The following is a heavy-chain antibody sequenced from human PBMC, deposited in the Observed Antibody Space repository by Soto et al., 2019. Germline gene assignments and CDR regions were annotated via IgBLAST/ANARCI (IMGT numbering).Heavy chain of an antibody. Sequence: LRLSCAASGFIFDDFTMHWVRLVPGKGLQWVSYINWDGRIAMYADSVKGRFTISRDNTNNHLYLQMNSLRSDDTALYYCAKDEGAAVESPGDWGHGTLVTVSS. CDR2: INWDGRIA. J-gene: IGHJ4*01. CDR1: GFIFDDFT. V-gene: IGHV3-43*01. D-gene: IGHD6-13*01. CDR3: AKDEGAAVESPGD.